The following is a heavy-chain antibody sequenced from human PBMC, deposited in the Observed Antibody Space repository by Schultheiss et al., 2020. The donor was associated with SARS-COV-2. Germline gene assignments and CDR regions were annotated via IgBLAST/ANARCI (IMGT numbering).Heavy chain of an antibody. D-gene: IGHD1-1*01. CDR1: GGSISSYY. Sequence: SETLSLTCTVSGGSISSYYWSWIRQPAGKGLEWIGRIYTSGSTNYNPSLKSRVTMSVDTSKNQFSLKLSSVTAADTAVYYCARDGRYNWDGGAFDIWGQGTMVTGSS. CDR3: ARDGRYNWDGGAFDI. CDR2: IYTSGST. V-gene: IGHV4-4*07. J-gene: IGHJ3*02.